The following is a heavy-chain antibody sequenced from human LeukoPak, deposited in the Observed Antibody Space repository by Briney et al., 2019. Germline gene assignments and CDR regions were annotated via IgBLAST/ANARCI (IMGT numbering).Heavy chain of an antibody. CDR3: ARGDYYGSGSRYFDY. Sequence: PSETLSLTCTVSGGSINSGGYYWNWTRQPPGKGLEWIGYFYHSGISYYNPSLKSRVTISVDTSKNQFSLKLSSVTAADTAVYYCARGDYYGSGSRYFDYWGQGTLVTVSS. CDR1: GGSINSGGYY. D-gene: IGHD3-10*01. J-gene: IGHJ4*02. V-gene: IGHV4-30-2*01. CDR2: FYHSGIS.